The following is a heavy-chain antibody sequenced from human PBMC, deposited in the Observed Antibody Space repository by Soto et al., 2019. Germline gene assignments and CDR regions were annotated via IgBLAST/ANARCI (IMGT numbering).Heavy chain of an antibody. D-gene: IGHD2-15*01. CDR1: GYTFTSYG. CDR3: ARLGYCSGGSCSPFDY. CDR2: ISAYNGNT. J-gene: IGHJ4*02. V-gene: IGHV1-18*01. Sequence: ASVKVSCKASGYTFTSYGISWVREAPGQGLEWMGWISAYNGNTNYAQKLQGRVTMTTDTSTSTAYMELRSLRSDDTAVYYCARLGYCSGGSCSPFDYWGQGTLVTVSS.